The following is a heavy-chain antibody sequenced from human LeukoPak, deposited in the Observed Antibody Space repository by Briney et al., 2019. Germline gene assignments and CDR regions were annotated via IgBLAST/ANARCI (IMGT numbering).Heavy chain of an antibody. CDR2: ISSSSSTI. CDR3: ARAPSSGSYYSKGVVWFGP. V-gene: IGHV3-48*04. Sequence: GGSLRLSCAASGFTFSSYSMNWVRQAPGKGLEWVSYISSSSSTIYYADSVKGRFTISRDNAKNSLYLQMNSLRAEDTAVYYCARAPSSGSYYSKGVVWFGPWGQGTLVTVSS. D-gene: IGHD1-26*01. J-gene: IGHJ5*02. CDR1: GFTFSSYS.